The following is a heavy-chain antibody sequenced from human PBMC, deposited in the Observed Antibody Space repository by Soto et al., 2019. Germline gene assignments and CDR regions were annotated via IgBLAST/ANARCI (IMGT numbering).Heavy chain of an antibody. D-gene: IGHD1-7*01. CDR1: GGSISSYY. J-gene: IGHJ3*02. V-gene: IGHV4-59*01. CDR3: ARDYPGNWNYVGAFES. Sequence: PSETLSLTCTVSGGSISSYYWSWIRQPPGKGLEWIGYIYYSGSTNYNPSLKSRVTISVDTSKNQFSLKLSSVTAADTAVYYCARDYPGNWNYVGAFESRGQRTTVTVSS. CDR2: IYYSGST.